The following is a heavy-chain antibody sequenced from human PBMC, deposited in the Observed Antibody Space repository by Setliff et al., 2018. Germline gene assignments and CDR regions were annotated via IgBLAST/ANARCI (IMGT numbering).Heavy chain of an antibody. J-gene: IGHJ4*02. D-gene: IGHD1-1*01. CDR2: IYYRGDT. Sequence: PSETLSLTCTVSGASLNSGTYYWGWIRQPPGKGLEWIGRIYYRGDTYYNASLKGRLTVSVDTAQNQFSLRLTSVTAADTAVYYCARTGTYRYFDYWGQGSLVTVSS. V-gene: IGHV4-39*01. CDR3: ARTGTYRYFDY. CDR1: GASLNSGTYY.